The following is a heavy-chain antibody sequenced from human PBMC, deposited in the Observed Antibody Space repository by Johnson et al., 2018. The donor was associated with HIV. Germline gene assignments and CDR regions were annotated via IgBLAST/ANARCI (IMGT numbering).Heavy chain of an antibody. V-gene: IGHV3-9*01. J-gene: IGHJ3*02. D-gene: IGHD3-22*01. Sequence: VQLVESGGGLVQPGGSLRLSCAVSGFTFDNFAVHWVRQAPGKGLEWVSSISWDRGTIGYADSVKGRFTISRDNAKISLYLHMDSLRAEEPAVYYCGRDPELDYFDNRAFDIWGQGTMVTVSS. CDR1: GFTFDNFA. CDR2: ISWDRGTI. CDR3: GRDPELDYFDNRAFDI.